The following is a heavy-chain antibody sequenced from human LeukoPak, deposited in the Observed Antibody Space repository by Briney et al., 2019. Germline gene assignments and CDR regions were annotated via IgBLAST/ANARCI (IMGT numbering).Heavy chain of an antibody. CDR1: GYSISSGYY. V-gene: IGHV4-38-2*02. CDR2: IYHSGST. CDR3: ARDSSATQSFDY. J-gene: IGHJ4*02. D-gene: IGHD6-25*01. Sequence: TTSETLSLTCAVSGYSISSGYYWGWIRQPPGKGLEWIGSIYHSGSTYYNPSLKSRVTISVDTSKNQFSLKLNSVTAADTAFYYCARDSSATQSFDYWGQGTLVTVSS.